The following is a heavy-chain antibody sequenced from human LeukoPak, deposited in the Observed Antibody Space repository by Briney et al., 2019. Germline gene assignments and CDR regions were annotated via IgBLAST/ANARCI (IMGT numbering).Heavy chain of an antibody. CDR1: GGSISSYY. Sequence: SETLSLTCAVYGGSISSYYWSWIRQPAGKGLEWIGRIYTSGSTNYNPSLKSRVTMSVDTSKNQFSLKLSSVTAADTAVYYCARVSRLGIAAADSRYYFDYWGQGTLVTVSS. V-gene: IGHV4-59*10. D-gene: IGHD6-13*01. CDR3: ARVSRLGIAAADSRYYFDY. CDR2: IYTSGST. J-gene: IGHJ4*02.